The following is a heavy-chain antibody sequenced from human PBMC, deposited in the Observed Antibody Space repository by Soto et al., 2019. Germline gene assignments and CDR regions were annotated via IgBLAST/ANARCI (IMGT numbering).Heavy chain of an antibody. Sequence: SETLSLTCTVSGGSISSYYWSWIRQPPGKGLEWIGYIYYSGSTNYNPSLKSRVTISVDTSKNQFSLKLSSVTAADTAVYYCARHKYSSSWYLAYWGQGTLVTVSS. CDR3: ARHKYSSSWYLAY. V-gene: IGHV4-59*08. D-gene: IGHD6-13*01. CDR1: GGSISSYY. CDR2: IYYSGST. J-gene: IGHJ4*02.